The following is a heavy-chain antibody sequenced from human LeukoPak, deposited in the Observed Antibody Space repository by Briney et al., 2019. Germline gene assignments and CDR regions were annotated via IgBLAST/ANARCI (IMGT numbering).Heavy chain of an antibody. D-gene: IGHD3-3*01. CDR2: ISYDGSNK. CDR1: GFTFSSYG. Sequence: GGSLRLSCAASGFTFSSYGMHWVRQAPGKGLEWVAVISYDGSNKYYADSVKGRFTISRDNSKNTLYLQMNSLRAEDTAVYYCAKEEGNYGFWLWGQGTLVTVSS. CDR3: AKEEGNYGFWL. J-gene: IGHJ4*02. V-gene: IGHV3-30*18.